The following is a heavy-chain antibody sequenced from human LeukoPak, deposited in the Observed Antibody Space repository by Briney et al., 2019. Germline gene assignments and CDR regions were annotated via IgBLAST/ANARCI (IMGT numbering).Heavy chain of an antibody. CDR2: ISYDGNNK. D-gene: IGHD6-19*01. Sequence: QPGGSLRLSCAASGFTFSSYGMHWVRQAPGKGLEWVAVISYDGNNKFYVGSVEGRFTISRDNSKNTLYLQMNSLRAEDTAVYYCAKGEWSSGWFPFDFWGQGTLVTVSS. V-gene: IGHV3-30*18. CDR3: AKGEWSSGWFPFDF. J-gene: IGHJ4*02. CDR1: GFTFSSYG.